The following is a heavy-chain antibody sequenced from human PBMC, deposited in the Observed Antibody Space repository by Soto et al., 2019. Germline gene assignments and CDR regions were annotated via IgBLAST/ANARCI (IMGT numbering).Heavy chain of an antibody. D-gene: IGHD3-3*01. CDR1: GYTFTNYA. Sequence: QVQLVQSGAEEKKPGATVKVSCKASGYTFTNYAIDWVRQAPGQRLEWMGWINAGNGNTKYSQKFQGRVTITRDTSASTAYMELSSLSSEDTALYYCARGFPLWFEPWGQGTLVTVSS. J-gene: IGHJ5*02. CDR3: ARGFPLWFEP. V-gene: IGHV1-3*05. CDR2: INAGNGNT.